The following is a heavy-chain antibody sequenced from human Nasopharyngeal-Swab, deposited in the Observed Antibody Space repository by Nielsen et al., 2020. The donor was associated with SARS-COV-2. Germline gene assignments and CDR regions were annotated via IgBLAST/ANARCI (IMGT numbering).Heavy chain of an antibody. CDR1: GFTFSSYA. CDR2: SSGSGGST. CDR3: AKDQDYYDSSAYGGYGMDV. D-gene: IGHD3-22*01. Sequence: GESLKISCAASGFTFSSYAMSWVRQAPGKGLGWVSASSGSGGSTYYADSVKGRFTISRDNSKNTLYLQMNSLRAEDTAVYYCAKDQDYYDSSAYGGYGMDVWGQGTTVTVSS. J-gene: IGHJ6*02. V-gene: IGHV3-23*01.